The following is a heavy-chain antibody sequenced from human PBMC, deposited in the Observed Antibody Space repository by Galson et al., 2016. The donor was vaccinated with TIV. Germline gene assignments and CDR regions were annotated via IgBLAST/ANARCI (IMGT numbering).Heavy chain of an antibody. CDR2: IFYTGST. CDR3: VRRKAMNRWGFDF. D-gene: IGHD7-27*01. CDR1: GDSINSGRYY. V-gene: IGHV4-39*01. J-gene: IGHJ4*02. Sequence: SETLSLTCSVSGDSINSGRYYWGWVRQSPGKGLEWLVSIFYTGSTHANPSVENRLTITVATSKSQFSLMLRSVTASDMAGYYCVRRKAMNRWGFDFWGQGTLVTVSS.